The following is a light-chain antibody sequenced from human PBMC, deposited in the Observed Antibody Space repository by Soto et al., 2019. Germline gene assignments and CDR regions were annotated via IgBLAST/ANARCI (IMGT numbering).Light chain of an antibody. CDR2: DTS. Sequence: EIVLTPSPGTLSLSPGARSTLSCRASQSVNSYLAWYQQKPGQAPRLLIYDTSNRATGIPARFSGSGSGTDFTLTISGLEPADLGVYYCQQRHNWPITFGQGTRLEIK. V-gene: IGKV3-11*01. CDR3: QQRHNWPIT. J-gene: IGKJ5*01. CDR1: QSVNSY.